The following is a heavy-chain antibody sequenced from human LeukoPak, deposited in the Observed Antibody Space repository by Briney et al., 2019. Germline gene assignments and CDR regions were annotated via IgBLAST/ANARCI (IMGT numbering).Heavy chain of an antibody. CDR3: ATDLTTVTTLG. V-gene: IGHV1-69-2*01. Sequence: ASVKVSCKVSGYTFTDYFMHWVQQAPGKGLEWMGLVDPEDGETIYAEKFQGRVTITADTSTDTAYMELSSLRSEDTAVYYCATDLTTVTTLGWGQGTLVTVSS. D-gene: IGHD4-11*01. CDR1: GYTFTDYF. CDR2: VDPEDGET. J-gene: IGHJ4*02.